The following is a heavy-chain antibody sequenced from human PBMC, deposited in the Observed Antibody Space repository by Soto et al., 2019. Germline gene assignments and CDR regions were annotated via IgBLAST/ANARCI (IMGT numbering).Heavy chain of an antibody. J-gene: IGHJ4*02. CDR1: GGSITRNDHY. CDR2: IKSSGST. CDR3: ARLGSSGWYQGSYFDY. D-gene: IGHD6-19*01. Sequence: QLQLQESGPGLVRPSETLSLICTVSGGSITRNDHYWGWIRQSPGKGLEWIGDIKSSGSTNYNLSLKSRVSMSVETSKNQFSLKMNSVTAADTAVYYCARLGSSGWYQGSYFDYWGPGTLVTVSS. V-gene: IGHV4-39*01.